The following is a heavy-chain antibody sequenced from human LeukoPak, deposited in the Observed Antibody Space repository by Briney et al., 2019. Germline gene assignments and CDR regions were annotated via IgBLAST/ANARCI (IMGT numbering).Heavy chain of an antibody. CDR1: GFTFNKYG. J-gene: IGHJ4*02. CDR3: ARGFGFGEYGHDF. Sequence: GGSLRLSCAASGFTFNKYGMHWVRQAPGKGLEWVAVIWSDGTNKYYADSVKGRFTISRDNSKNTLYLQMNSLRAEDTAVYYCARGFGFGEYGHDFWGQGTLVTVSS. V-gene: IGHV3-33*01. CDR2: IWSDGTNK. D-gene: IGHD3-10*01.